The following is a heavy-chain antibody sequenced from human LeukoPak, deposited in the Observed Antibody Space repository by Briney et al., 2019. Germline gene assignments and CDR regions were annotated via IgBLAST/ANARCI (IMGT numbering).Heavy chain of an antibody. V-gene: IGHV3-7*01. J-gene: IGHJ6*02. Sequence: GGSLRLSCAASGFTFSSYAMSWVRQAPGKGLEWVANIKQDGSEKYYVDSVKGRFTISRDNAKNSLYLQMNSLRAEDTAVYYCARVGRYYGMDVWGQGTTVTVSS. CDR3: ARVGRYYGMDV. CDR2: IKQDGSEK. D-gene: IGHD3-10*01. CDR1: GFTFSSYA.